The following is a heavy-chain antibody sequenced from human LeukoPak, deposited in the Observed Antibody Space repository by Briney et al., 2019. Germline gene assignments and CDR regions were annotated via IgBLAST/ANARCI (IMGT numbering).Heavy chain of an antibody. J-gene: IGHJ4*02. V-gene: IGHV4-61*02. CDR1: GGPISSGSYY. CDR3: TRSYFDY. Sequence: SETLSLTCTVSGGPISSGSYYWSWIRQPAGKGLEWIGRIYSSGSTNYNPSLKSRVTISVDTSKNQFSLKLSSVTAADTAVYYCTRSYFDYWGQGTLVTVSS. CDR2: IYSSGST.